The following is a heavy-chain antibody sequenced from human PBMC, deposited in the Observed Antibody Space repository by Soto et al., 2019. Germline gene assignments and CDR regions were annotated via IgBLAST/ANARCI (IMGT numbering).Heavy chain of an antibody. Sequence: EVQLLESGGGLVQPGGSLRLSCTASGFTFTYYAFSWVRQAPGKGLEWVSAISANGQGIYYADSVRGRFTIARDNSKNTVFLHMDSLRAEATDVYYCAKDRDYPRDQFHYWGQGTLVTVSS. CDR3: AKDRDYPRDQFHY. J-gene: IGHJ4*02. V-gene: IGHV3-23*01. CDR1: GFTFTYYA. CDR2: ISANGQGI. D-gene: IGHD2-2*01.